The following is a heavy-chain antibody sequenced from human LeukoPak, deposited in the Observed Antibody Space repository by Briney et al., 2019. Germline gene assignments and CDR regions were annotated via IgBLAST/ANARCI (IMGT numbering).Heavy chain of an antibody. V-gene: IGHV3-30*02. D-gene: IGHD4-17*01. CDR2: IRFDGSNK. CDR1: GFTFTSYG. J-gene: IGHJ5*02. Sequence: GGSLRLSCAASGFTFTSYGMHWVRQAPGKGLEWVAFIRFDGSNKYYADSVKGRFTISRDNSKNTLYLQMNSLRAEDTAVYYCAKENTVTPGNVNWFDPWGQGTLVTVSS. CDR3: AKENTVTPGNVNWFDP.